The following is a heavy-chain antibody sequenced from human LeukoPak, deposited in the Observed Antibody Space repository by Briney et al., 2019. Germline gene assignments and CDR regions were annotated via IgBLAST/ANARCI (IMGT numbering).Heavy chain of an antibody. Sequence: ASVKVSCKASGYTFTGHFLHWVRQAPGQGLAWMGLINPSGGSTYYAQKFQGRVTMTRDMSTGTVYMELSSLRSDDTAVYYCARVAGAGFDYWGQGTLVTVSS. D-gene: IGHD1-26*01. J-gene: IGHJ4*02. CDR1: GYTFTGHF. CDR2: INPSGGST. V-gene: IGHV1-46*01. CDR3: ARVAGAGFDY.